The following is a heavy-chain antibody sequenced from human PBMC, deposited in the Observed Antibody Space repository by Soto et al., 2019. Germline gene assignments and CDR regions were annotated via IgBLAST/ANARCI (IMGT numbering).Heavy chain of an antibody. CDR1: GFTFSDYY. Sequence: QVQLVESGGGLVKPGGSLRLSCVASGFTFSDYYMSWIRQAPGKGLEWVSYISSSGSTIYYADSVKGRFTISRDNAKNSLYLQMNSLRAEDTAVYYCARGRVDTPRVTYHYYYGMDVWGQGTTVTVSS. CDR2: ISSSGSTI. V-gene: IGHV3-11*01. D-gene: IGHD5-18*01. J-gene: IGHJ6*02. CDR3: ARGRVDTPRVTYHYYYGMDV.